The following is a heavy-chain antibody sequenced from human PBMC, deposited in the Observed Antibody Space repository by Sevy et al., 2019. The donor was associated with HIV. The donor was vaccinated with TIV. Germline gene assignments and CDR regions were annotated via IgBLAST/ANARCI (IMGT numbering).Heavy chain of an antibody. Sequence: GGSLRLSCAASGFTFSSYWMHWVRQAPGKGLVWVSRINSDGSSTSYADSVKGRFTISRENAKNTLYLQMNSLRAEDTAVYYCARDRAGEMATIDIYYYYSMDVWGQGTTVTVSS. CDR2: INSDGSST. J-gene: IGHJ6*02. D-gene: IGHD5-12*01. V-gene: IGHV3-74*01. CDR3: ARDRAGEMATIDIYYYYSMDV. CDR1: GFTFSSYW.